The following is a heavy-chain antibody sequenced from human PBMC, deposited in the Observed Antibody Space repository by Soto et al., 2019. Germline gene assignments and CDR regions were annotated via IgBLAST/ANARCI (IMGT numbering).Heavy chain of an antibody. CDR1: GYTFTSYG. CDR2: ISDYNGNT. V-gene: IGHV1-18*01. CDR3: ARAGTYYYGSGSYPYYYYGMDV. D-gene: IGHD3-10*01. Sequence: QVQLVQSGAEVKKPGASVKVSCKASGYTFTSYGISWVRQAPGQGLEWMGWISDYNGNTNYAQQLQGRVTMTTDTSTSTAYMELRSLRSDDTAVYYCARAGTYYYGSGSYPYYYYGMDVWGQGTTVTVSS. J-gene: IGHJ6*02.